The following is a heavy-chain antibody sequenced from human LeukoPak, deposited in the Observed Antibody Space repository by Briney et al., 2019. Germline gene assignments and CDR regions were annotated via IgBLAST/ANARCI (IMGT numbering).Heavy chain of an antibody. CDR2: IYYTGST. D-gene: IGHD1-7*01. CDR1: GDSISSYY. V-gene: IGHV4-59*01. Sequence: SETLSLTCTVSGDSISSYYWSWIRQPPGKGLGWIGSIYYTGSTNYNTSLKSRVTISVDTSKNQFSLKLSSVTAADTAVYYCARGPSSGTGSTSIDYWGQGTLVTVSS. J-gene: IGHJ4*02. CDR3: ARGPSSGTGSTSIDY.